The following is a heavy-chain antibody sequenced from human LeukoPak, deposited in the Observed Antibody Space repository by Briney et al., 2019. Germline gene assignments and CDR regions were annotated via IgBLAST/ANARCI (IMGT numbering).Heavy chain of an antibody. V-gene: IGHV3-11*01. J-gene: IGHJ4*02. D-gene: IGHD3-10*01. CDR3: AKDMAAYYYASGNIDY. CDR1: GFTFSDYY. Sequence: GGSLRLSCAASGFTFSDYYMGWIRQAPGKGLEWVSYISSSGSTIYYADSVKGRFTISRDNSKNSLYLQMNSLRAEDTALYYCAKDMAAYYYASGNIDYWGQGTLVTVSS. CDR2: ISSSGSTI.